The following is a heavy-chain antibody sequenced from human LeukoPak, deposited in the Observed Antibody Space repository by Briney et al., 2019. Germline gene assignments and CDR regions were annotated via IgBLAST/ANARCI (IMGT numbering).Heavy chain of an antibody. J-gene: IGHJ4*02. V-gene: IGHV4-61*01. CDR3: ARGGGYSSGPAY. CDR1: RGSISSGTSY. Sequence: SETLSLTCTVSRGSISSGTSYWSWIRQPPGKGLEWIGYIYYTGSTNYNPSLKSRVTISVDTSNNQFSLKLSSVTAADTAVYFCARGGGYSSGPAYWGQGTLVTVSS. CDR2: IYYTGST. D-gene: IGHD6-19*01.